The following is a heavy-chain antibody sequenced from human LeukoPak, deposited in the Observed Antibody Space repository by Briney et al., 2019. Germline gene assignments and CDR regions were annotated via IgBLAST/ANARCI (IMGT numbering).Heavy chain of an antibody. V-gene: IGHV3-23*01. D-gene: IGHD1-26*01. CDR1: GFTFSSYA. CDR2: ICGSGDST. J-gene: IGHJ3*02. Sequence: GGSLRLSCAASGFTFSSYAMSWVRQAPGKGVERVSAICGSGDSTYYADSVKGRFTISRDNSKNTLYLQMNSLRAEDTAVYYCAKDGGSYQGVFAFDIWGQGTMVTVSS. CDR3: AKDGGSYQGVFAFDI.